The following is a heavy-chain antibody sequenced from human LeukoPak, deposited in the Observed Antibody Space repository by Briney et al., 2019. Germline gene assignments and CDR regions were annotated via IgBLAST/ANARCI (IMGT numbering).Heavy chain of an antibody. CDR3: ARGVGPQWWKGVYYFDY. CDR1: GGSISSYY. Sequence: SSETLSLTCTVSGGSISSYYWSWIRQPPGKGLEWIGYIYYSGSTNYNPSLKSRVTISVDTSKNQFSLKLSSVTAADTAVYYCARGVGPQWWKGVYYFDYWGQGTLVTVSS. CDR2: IYYSGST. V-gene: IGHV4-59*01. J-gene: IGHJ4*02. D-gene: IGHD2-8*01.